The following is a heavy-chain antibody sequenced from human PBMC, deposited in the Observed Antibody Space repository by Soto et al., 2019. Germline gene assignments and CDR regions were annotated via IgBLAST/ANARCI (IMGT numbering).Heavy chain of an antibody. D-gene: IGHD1-1*01. CDR2: MNPNSANT. J-gene: IGHJ4*02. Sequence: ASVKVSCKASGYTFTSYDINWVRQATGQGLEWMGWMNPNSANTAYAQKFQGRVTMTRNTSISTAYMELSSLRFEDTAVYYCARGPNGVNDYWGQGTLVTVSS. CDR3: ARGPNGVNDY. V-gene: IGHV1-8*01. CDR1: GYTFTSYD.